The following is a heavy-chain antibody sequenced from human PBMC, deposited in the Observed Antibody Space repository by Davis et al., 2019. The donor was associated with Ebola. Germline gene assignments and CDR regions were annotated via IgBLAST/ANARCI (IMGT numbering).Heavy chain of an antibody. Sequence: AASAQVSCNASANTFYYFGFHWVRQATGQRLEWMGWVHGGNGNTKYSQRFQGRVTITTDTSASTVYLDLTSLRSDDTAVFYCARASFGYNSGWYADYWGPGSLVTVSS. CDR1: ANTFYYFG. V-gene: IGHV1-3*01. J-gene: IGHJ4*02. CDR2: VHGGNGNT. CDR3: ARASFGYNSGWYADY. D-gene: IGHD6-19*01.